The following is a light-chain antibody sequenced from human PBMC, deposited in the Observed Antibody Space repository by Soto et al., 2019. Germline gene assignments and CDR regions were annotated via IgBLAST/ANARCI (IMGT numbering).Light chain of an antibody. V-gene: IGKV3-11*01. CDR2: DAS. CDR1: QSVSSY. CDR3: QQRSNWPHLT. J-gene: IGKJ4*01. Sequence: EIVLTQSPATLSLSLGERATLSCRASQSVSSYLAWYQQKPGQAPRLLIYDASNRATGIPARFSGSGSGTDFTLTISSLEPEDFAVYYCQQRSNWPHLTFGGGTKVEIK.